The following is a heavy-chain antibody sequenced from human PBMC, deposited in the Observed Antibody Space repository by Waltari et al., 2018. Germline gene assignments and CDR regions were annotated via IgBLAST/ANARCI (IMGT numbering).Heavy chain of an antibody. Sequence: QLQLQESGSGLVKPSQTLSLTCTVSGGSINSSGYSWSWIRQPPGKGLEWIGYIYYSGSTYYTPSLKSRVTISVDTSKNQFSLKLSSVTAADTAVYYCARGGGDAVYFDLWGRGTLVTVSS. D-gene: IGHD2-21*01. J-gene: IGHJ2*01. CDR3: ARGGGDAVYFDL. CDR1: GGSINSSGYS. CDR2: IYYSGST. V-gene: IGHV4-30-2*01.